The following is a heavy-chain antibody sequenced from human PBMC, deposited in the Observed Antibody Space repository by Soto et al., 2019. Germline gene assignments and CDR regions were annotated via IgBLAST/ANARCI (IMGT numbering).Heavy chain of an antibody. CDR2: INHSGST. CDR1: GGSFSGYY. Sequence: SETLSLTCAVYGGSFSGYYWSWIRQPPGKGLEWIGEINHSGSTNYNPSLKSRVTISVDTSKNQFSLKLSSVTAADTAVYYCARGVLHNLRYFDWLLLNWFDPWGQGTLVTVSS. J-gene: IGHJ5*02. D-gene: IGHD3-9*01. V-gene: IGHV4-34*01. CDR3: ARGVLHNLRYFDWLLLNWFDP.